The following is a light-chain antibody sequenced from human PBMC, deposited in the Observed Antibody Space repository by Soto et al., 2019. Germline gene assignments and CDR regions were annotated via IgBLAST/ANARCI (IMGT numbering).Light chain of an antibody. CDR3: QSFDSGLAGWV. J-gene: IGLJ3*02. Sequence: QSALTQPASVSGAPGQSITISCTGTDSDVGAFNYVSWYQQYPGKAPKLMIYDVGDRPSGVSNRFSGSKSGNTASLTSSGLQAEDEADYYCQSFDSGLAGWVFGGGTKLTVL. CDR2: DVG. V-gene: IGLV2-14*01. CDR1: DSDVGAFNY.